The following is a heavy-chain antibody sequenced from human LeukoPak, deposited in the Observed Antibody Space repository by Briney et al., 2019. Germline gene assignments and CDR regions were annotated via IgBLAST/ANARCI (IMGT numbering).Heavy chain of an antibody. CDR2: IYTSGST. CDR1: GGSISSYY. Sequence: SETLSLTCTVSGGSISSYYWSWIRQPAGKGLEWIGRIYTSGSTNYNPSLNSRVTMSVATSKNQFSLKLSSVTAADTAVYSCASTYYYGSGSPPYYMDVWGKGTTVTISS. D-gene: IGHD3-10*01. V-gene: IGHV4-4*07. CDR3: ASTYYYGSGSPPYYMDV. J-gene: IGHJ6*03.